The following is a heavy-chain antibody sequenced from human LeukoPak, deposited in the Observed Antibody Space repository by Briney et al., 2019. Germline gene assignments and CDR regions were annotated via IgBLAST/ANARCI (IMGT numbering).Heavy chain of an antibody. J-gene: IGHJ4*02. CDR2: IIPILGMA. V-gene: IGHV1-69*04. Sequence: ASVKVSCKASGGSFSSYAISWVRQAPGQGLEWVGRIIPILGMANYAQKFQGRVTITADKSTSSAYMELSSLRSEDTAVYYCARERFGELLRVPYYFDCWGQGTLVTVSS. CDR1: GGSFSSYA. CDR3: ARERFGELLRVPYYFDC. D-gene: IGHD3-10*01.